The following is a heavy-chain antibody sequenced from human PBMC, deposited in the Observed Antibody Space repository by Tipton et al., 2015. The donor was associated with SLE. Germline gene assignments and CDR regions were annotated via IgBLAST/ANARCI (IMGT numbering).Heavy chain of an antibody. J-gene: IGHJ4*02. D-gene: IGHD3-10*01. CDR1: GGSISSSSHY. V-gene: IGHV4-39*01. CDR3: ARVGDRNYGSGSQPSLY. CDR2: IYYSGTT. Sequence: TLSLTCTVSGGSISSSSHYWGWIRQPPGKGLEWIVSIYYSGTTYYNPSLKSRVTISVDTSKNQFSLKLSSVTAADTAVYYCARVGDRNYGSGSQPSLYWGQGILVTVSS.